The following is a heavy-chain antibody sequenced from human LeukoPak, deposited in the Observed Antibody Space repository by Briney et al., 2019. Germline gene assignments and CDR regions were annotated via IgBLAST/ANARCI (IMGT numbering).Heavy chain of an antibody. CDR3: AREIRFLEWLPKGGYFDY. CDR1: GYTFTGYY. Sequence: ASVKVSCKASGYTFTGYYMHWVRQAPGQGLEWMGWINPNSGGTNYAQKFQGRVTMTRDTSISTAYMELSRLRSDDTAVHYCAREIRFLEWLPKGGYFDYWGQGTLVTVSS. CDR2: INPNSGGT. V-gene: IGHV1-2*02. J-gene: IGHJ4*02. D-gene: IGHD3-3*01.